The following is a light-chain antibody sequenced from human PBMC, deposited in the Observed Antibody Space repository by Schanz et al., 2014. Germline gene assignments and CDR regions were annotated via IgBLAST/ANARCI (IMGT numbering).Light chain of an antibody. V-gene: IGLV2-8*01. J-gene: IGLJ3*02. CDR2: EVS. CDR3: QSFDSSLSGWV. CDR1: SSDVGGYNY. Sequence: QSALTQPPSASGSPGQSVTFSCTGTSSDVGGYNYVSWYQQHPGKAPKLMIYEVSKRPSGVPDRFSGSKSGTSASLAITGLQAEDEADYYCQSFDSSLSGWVFGGGTKVTVL.